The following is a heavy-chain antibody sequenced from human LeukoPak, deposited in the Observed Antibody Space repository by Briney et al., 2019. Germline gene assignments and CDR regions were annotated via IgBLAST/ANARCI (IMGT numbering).Heavy chain of an antibody. Sequence: SETLSLTCTVSGGPISSTSYFWGWVRQPPGKRLEWIGTIYHSGSTYYSPSLKSRVTISVDTSKNQFSLKLSSVTAADTAMYYCARLPRGGNWFDPWGQGTLVTVSS. D-gene: IGHD5-12*01. J-gene: IGHJ5*02. CDR1: GGPISSTSYF. CDR3: ARLPRGGNWFDP. V-gene: IGHV4-39*01. CDR2: IYHSGST.